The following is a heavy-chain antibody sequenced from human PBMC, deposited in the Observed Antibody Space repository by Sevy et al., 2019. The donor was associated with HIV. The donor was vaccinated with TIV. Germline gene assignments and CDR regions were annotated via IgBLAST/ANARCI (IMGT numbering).Heavy chain of an antibody. Sequence: GGSLRLSCAAAGFTFSRYSMNWVRQAPGKGLEWISYTSSNSAAIYYPDSVKGPYTNSRDNANSALFLQMNSLRDDDTAVYYCARGPDCGGDCDVGFYYPLDVWGQGTTVTVSS. V-gene: IGHV3-48*02. CDR1: GFTFSRYS. CDR2: TSSNSAAI. CDR3: ARGPDCGGDCDVGFYYPLDV. D-gene: IGHD2-21*02. J-gene: IGHJ6*02.